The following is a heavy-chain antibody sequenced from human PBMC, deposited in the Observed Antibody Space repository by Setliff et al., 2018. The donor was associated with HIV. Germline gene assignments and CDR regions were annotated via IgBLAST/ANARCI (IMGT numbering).Heavy chain of an antibody. V-gene: IGHV7-4-1*02. CDR3: ARDLKRPNSNFWGGYPIPFDA. Sequence: ASVKVSCKASGYTFTSYAMNWVRQAPGQGLEWMGWINTNTGNPTYAQGFTGRFVFSLDTSVSTAYLQISSLKAEDTAVYFCARDLKRPNSNFWGGYPIPFDAWGQGTLVTVSS. CDR1: GYTFTSYA. CDR2: INTNTGNP. J-gene: IGHJ4*02. D-gene: IGHD3-3*01.